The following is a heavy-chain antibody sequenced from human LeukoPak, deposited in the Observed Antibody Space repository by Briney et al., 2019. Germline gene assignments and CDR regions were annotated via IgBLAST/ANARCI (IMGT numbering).Heavy chain of an antibody. V-gene: IGHV4-34*01. CDR2: INHSGST. D-gene: IGHD3-10*01. J-gene: IGHJ5*02. Sequence: PSETLSLTCAVYGGSFSGYYWSWIRQPPGKGLEWIGEINHSGSTNYNPSLKSRVTISVDTSKNQFSLKLSSVTAADTAVYYCARWYGSGSYLNWFDPWGQGTLVTVSS. CDR1: GGSFSGYY. CDR3: ARWYGSGSYLNWFDP.